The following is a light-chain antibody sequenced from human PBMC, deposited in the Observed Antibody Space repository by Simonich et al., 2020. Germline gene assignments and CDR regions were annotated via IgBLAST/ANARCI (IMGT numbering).Light chain of an antibody. Sequence: DIQLTQSPSFLSASVGDRVTITCRASQGFSSYLAWYQQKPGKAPKLLIYAEATLQSGVPSRFSGSGSGTEFTLTISSLQPEDFATYYCQQLNSYPWTFGQGTKVEIK. CDR2: AEA. V-gene: IGKV1-9*01. CDR3: QQLNSYPWT. CDR1: QGFSSY. J-gene: IGKJ1*01.